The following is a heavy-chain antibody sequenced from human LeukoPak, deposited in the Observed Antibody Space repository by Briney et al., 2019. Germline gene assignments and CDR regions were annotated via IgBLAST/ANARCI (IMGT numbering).Heavy chain of an antibody. J-gene: IGHJ6*04. CDR2: ISAYNGNT. D-gene: IGHD6-13*01. CDR1: GYTFTCYG. CDR3: ARRAAAATYYYCYYGMDV. Sequence: GASVTVSCKASGYTFTCYGISWVRQAPGQGLEWMGWISAYNGNTNYAQKLQGRVTMTTDTSTRTAYMELRSLRSDDTAVYYCARRAAAATYYYCYYGMDVWGKGTTVTVSS. V-gene: IGHV1-18*04.